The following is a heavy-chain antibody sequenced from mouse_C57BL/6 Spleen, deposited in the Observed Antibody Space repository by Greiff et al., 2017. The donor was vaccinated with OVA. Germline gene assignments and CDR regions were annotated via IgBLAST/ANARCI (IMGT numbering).Heavy chain of an antibody. D-gene: IGHD2-4*01. CDR3: ARSRDYDWGQYFDY. CDR1: GYAFSSYW. Sequence: VQLQQSGAELVKPGASVKISCKASGYAFSSYWMNWVKQRPGKGLEWIGQIYPGDGDTNYNGKFKGKATLTADKSSSTAYMQLSSLTSEDSAVYFCARSRDYDWGQYFDYWGQGTTLTVSS. J-gene: IGHJ2*01. V-gene: IGHV1-80*01. CDR2: IYPGDGDT.